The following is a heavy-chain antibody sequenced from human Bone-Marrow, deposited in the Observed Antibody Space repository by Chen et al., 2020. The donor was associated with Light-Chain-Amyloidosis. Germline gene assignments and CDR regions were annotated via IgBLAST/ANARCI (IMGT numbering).Heavy chain of an antibody. CDR3: ARERLSVREGNAGDFYYYNYMDV. CDR1: GFTFSAFS. D-gene: IGHD3-10*01. J-gene: IGHJ6*03. V-gene: IGHV3-30-3*01. Sequence: QVQLVESGGGVVPPGTSLRLSCAASGFTFSAFSMHWVRQAPGRGLEWVAVVSYLGNYTHYVDSVKGRFTVSRDNSKNTLYVQMNSLRAEDTAVYYCARERLSVREGNAGDFYYYNYMDVWGKGTTVTVSS. CDR2: VSYLGNYT.